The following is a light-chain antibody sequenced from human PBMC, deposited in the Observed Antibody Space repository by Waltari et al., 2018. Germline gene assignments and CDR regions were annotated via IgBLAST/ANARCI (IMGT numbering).Light chain of an antibody. Sequence: QSVLTQPPSVSGAPGQRVTISCTGRSSDIGAGNDVHWYQKLPGTAPKLLIYRNYNRPSGVPDRFSASKSGTSASLAITGLQAEDEADYYCKSYDNSLSGYVFGTGTTVTVL. J-gene: IGLJ1*01. CDR2: RNY. CDR1: SSDIGAGND. V-gene: IGLV1-40*01. CDR3: KSYDNSLSGYV.